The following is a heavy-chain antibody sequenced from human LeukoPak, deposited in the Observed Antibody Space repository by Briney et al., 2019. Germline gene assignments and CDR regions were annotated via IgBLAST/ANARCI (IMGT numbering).Heavy chain of an antibody. D-gene: IGHD2-2*01. CDR1: GFTFDDYG. J-gene: IGHJ5*02. CDR2: VNWNGGST. CDR3: VRDRCSSTSCHDSPNWFDP. Sequence: GGSLRLSCAASGFTFDDYGMSWVRHAPGKGLEWISGVNWNGGSTGYADSVKGRFTISRDNAKNSLYLQMNSLRAEDTASYYCVRDRCSSTSCHDSPNWFDPWGQGTLVTVSS. V-gene: IGHV3-20*04.